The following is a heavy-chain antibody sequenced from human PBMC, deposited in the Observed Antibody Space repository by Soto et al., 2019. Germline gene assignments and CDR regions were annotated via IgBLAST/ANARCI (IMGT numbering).Heavy chain of an antibody. CDR1: EFTFSSYA. D-gene: IGHD5-12*01. CDR3: AKGPSPSGGFERIDQ. Sequence: EVQLLESGGGLVQPGWSLRLSCAASEFTFSSYAMSWVRQAPGKGLEWVSGITGSGGTTYYADSVKGRFTISRDNSKNTLYLQMTSLRAEDTAVYYCAKGPSPSGGFERIDQGGQGTLVTVSS. J-gene: IGHJ4*02. CDR2: ITGSGGTT. V-gene: IGHV3-23*01.